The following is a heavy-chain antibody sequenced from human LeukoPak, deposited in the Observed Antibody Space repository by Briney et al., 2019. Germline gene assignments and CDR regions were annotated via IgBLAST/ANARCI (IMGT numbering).Heavy chain of an antibody. Sequence: GASVKVFCKASGGTFNRHAIPWVRQAPGQGPEWMGELLSISGTAGYAQKFQGRVTITTDQSTSTAYMELSSLTSDDTAVYYCARGLQYQLLKALRYYYIDAWGEGTTVTVSS. CDR1: GGTFNRHA. CDR3: ARGLQYQLLKALRYYYIDA. J-gene: IGHJ6*03. CDR2: LLSISGTA. D-gene: IGHD2-2*01. V-gene: IGHV1-69*05.